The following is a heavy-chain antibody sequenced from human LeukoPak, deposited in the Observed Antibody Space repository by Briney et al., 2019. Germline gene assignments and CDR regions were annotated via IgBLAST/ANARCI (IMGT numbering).Heavy chain of an antibody. D-gene: IGHD2-15*01. CDR2: IYYSGST. Sequence: KPSETLSLTCTVSGGSIRSHYWSWIRQPPGKGLEWIVYIYYSGSTNYNPSLKSRVTMSVDTSKNQFSLRLSSVTAADTAVYYRARVLVGALRYCSGGACPFDLWGRGTLVTVSS. CDR1: GGSIRSHY. CDR3: ARVLVGALRYCSGGACPFDL. V-gene: IGHV4-59*11. J-gene: IGHJ2*01.